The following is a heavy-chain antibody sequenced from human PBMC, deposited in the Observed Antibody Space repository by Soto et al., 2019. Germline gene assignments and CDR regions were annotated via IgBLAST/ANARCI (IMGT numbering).Heavy chain of an antibody. Sequence: PGESLKISFKGSGYSFTSYWIGWVRQMPGKGLEWMGIIYPGDSDTRYSPSFQGQVTISADKSISTAYLQWSSLKASDTAMYYCARLTQQLVLLHAFDIWGQGTMVTVSS. CDR1: GYSFTSYW. V-gene: IGHV5-51*01. CDR2: IYPGDSDT. J-gene: IGHJ3*02. D-gene: IGHD6-6*01. CDR3: ARLTQQLVLLHAFDI.